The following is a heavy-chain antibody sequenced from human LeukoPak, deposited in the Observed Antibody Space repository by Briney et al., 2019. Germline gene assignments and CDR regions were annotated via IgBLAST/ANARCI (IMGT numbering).Heavy chain of an antibody. CDR3: ARGGWFGSFDY. D-gene: IGHD3-10*01. CDR2: ITTSSTYM. Sequence: GGSLTLSCAASGFTFSAYNMNWVRRTPGKGLEWVSSITTSSTYMFYADSVRGRFTISRDNAENSLYLQMNSLRDEDTAVYYCARGGWFGSFDYWGRGTLVTVSS. CDR1: GFTFSAYN. J-gene: IGHJ4*02. V-gene: IGHV3-21*01.